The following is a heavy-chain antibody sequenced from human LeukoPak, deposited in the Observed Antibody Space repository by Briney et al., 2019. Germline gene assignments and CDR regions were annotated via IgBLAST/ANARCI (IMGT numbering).Heavy chain of an antibody. V-gene: IGHV1-8*01. CDR1: GYTFTSYD. Sequence: ASVKASCKASGYTFTSYDVNWVRQATGQGLEWMGWMNPNIGNTGYAQKFQGRVTMTRSTSISTAYMELSSVTSEDTAVYYCTRAHSGYDYYYGMDVWGQGTTVTVSS. CDR2: MNPNIGNT. D-gene: IGHD5-12*01. J-gene: IGHJ6*02. CDR3: TRAHSGYDYYYGMDV.